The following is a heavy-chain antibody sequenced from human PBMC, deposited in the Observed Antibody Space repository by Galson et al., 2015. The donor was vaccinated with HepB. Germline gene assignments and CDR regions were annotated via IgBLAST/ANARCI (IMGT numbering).Heavy chain of an antibody. CDR2: INTNTGNP. V-gene: IGHV7-4-1*02. Sequence: SVKVSCKASGYTFTSYAMNWVRQAPGQGLEWMGWINTNTGNPTYAQGFTGRFVFSLDTSVSTAYLQISSLKAEDTAVYYCARVGLGYCSSTSCLFLGFDYWGQGTLVTVSS. D-gene: IGHD2-2*01. CDR1: GYTFTSYA. CDR3: ARVGLGYCSSTSCLFLGFDY. J-gene: IGHJ4*02.